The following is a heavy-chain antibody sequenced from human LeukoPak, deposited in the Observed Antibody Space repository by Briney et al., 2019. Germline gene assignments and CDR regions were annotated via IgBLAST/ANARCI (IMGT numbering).Heavy chain of an antibody. CDR2: INPNSGGT. Sequence: ASVKVSCKASGYTFIDYYMHWVRQAPGQGLEWMGWINPNSGGTNYAQKFQGRVTMTRDTSISTAYMELSRLRSDDTAVYYCARVGGAYSYGSDYYYYYGMDVWGQGTTVTVSS. D-gene: IGHD5-18*01. CDR1: GYTFIDYY. V-gene: IGHV1-2*02. CDR3: ARVGGAYSYGSDYYYYYGMDV. J-gene: IGHJ6*02.